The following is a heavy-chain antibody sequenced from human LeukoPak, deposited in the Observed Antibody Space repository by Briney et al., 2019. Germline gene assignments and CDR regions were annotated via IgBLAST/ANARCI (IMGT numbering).Heavy chain of an antibody. CDR1: GGSFSGYY. D-gene: IGHD5-12*01. J-gene: IGHJ4*02. Sequence: PSETQSLTCAVYGGSFSGYYWSWIRQPPGKGLEWIGEINHSGSTNYNPSLKGRVTISVDTSKNQFSLKLSSVTAADTAVYYCARGRIVATIIDYWGQGTLVTVSS. CDR3: ARGRIVATIIDY. CDR2: INHSGST. V-gene: IGHV4-34*01.